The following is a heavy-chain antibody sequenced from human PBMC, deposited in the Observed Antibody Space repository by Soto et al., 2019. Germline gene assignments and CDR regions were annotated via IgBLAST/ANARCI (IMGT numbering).Heavy chain of an antibody. J-gene: IGHJ4*02. CDR3: ARLVYDTRLNYMYFDF. D-gene: IGHD3-10*01. V-gene: IGHV4-4*02. CDR2: IFHDGTA. Sequence: PSETLSPTYAVSGVSLTSGNWWTWVRQSPQRGLEYIGEIFHDGTANYYPSFERRVAMSVDTARNQFSLKMTSVTAADAAVYFCARLVYDTRLNYMYFDFWGPGTLVTVS. CDR1: GVSLTSGNW.